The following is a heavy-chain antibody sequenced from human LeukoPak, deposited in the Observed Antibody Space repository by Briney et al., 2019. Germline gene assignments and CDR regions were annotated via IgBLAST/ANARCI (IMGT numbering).Heavy chain of an antibody. CDR1: GGTFSSYA. J-gene: IGHJ4*02. V-gene: IGHV1-69*04. CDR3: ASQLPIGYFDWLLWGREDY. Sequence: SVKVSCEASGGTFSSYAISWVRQAPGQGLEWMGRIIPILGIANYAQKFQGRVTITADKSTSTAYMELSSLRSEDTAVYYCASQLPIGYFDWLLWGREDYWGQGTLVTVSS. D-gene: IGHD3-9*01. CDR2: IIPILGIA.